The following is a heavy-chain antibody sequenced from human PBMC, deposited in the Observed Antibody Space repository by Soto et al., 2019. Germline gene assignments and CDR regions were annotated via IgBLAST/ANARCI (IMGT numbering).Heavy chain of an antibody. V-gene: IGHV4-34*01. CDR1: GGSLSGYY. J-gene: IGHJ5*02. D-gene: IGHD6-19*01. CDR2: INHSGST. CDR3: ARAGYSSGWYISYNWFDP. Sequence: SETLSLTCAVNGGSLSGYYWSWIRQPPGKGLEWIGEINHSGSTNYNPSLKSRVTISVDTSKNQFSLKLSSVTAADTAVYYCARAGYSSGWYISYNWFDPWGQGTLVTVSS.